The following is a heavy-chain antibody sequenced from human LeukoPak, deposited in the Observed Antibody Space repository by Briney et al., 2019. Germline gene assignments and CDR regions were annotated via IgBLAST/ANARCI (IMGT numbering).Heavy chain of an antibody. CDR3: AKGPHHDFWSGYYHTS. Sequence: GGSLRLSCAASRITFSSYAMSWVRQAPGKGLEWVSGISGSGGSTYYADSVKRRFTISRDNSKRTLYLQMNSLRAADTAVYYCAKGPHHDFWSGYYHTSWGQGTLVNVCS. J-gene: IGHJ5*02. D-gene: IGHD3-3*01. CDR1: RITFSSYA. V-gene: IGHV3-23*01. CDR2: ISGSGGST.